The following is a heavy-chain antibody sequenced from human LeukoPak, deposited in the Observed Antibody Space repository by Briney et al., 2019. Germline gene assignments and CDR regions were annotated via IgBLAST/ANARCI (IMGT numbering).Heavy chain of an antibody. Sequence: ASVTVSCTASGYTFTSYYMHWVRQAPGQGLEWMGIINPSGGSTSYAQKFQGRVTMTRDTSTSTVYMELSSLRSEDTAVYYCARGVPGYCSGGSCYPMYPWGQGTLVTVSS. D-gene: IGHD2-15*01. V-gene: IGHV1-46*01. CDR2: INPSGGST. CDR1: GYTFTSYY. J-gene: IGHJ5*02. CDR3: ARGVPGYCSGGSCYPMYP.